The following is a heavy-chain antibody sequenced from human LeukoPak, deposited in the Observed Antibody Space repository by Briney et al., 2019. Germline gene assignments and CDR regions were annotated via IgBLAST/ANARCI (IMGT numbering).Heavy chain of an antibody. Sequence: KPSETLSLTCTVSGYCISSGYYWGWIRQPARKGLEWIGSIYHSGSTYYNPSLKSRVTMSVDTSKNQFSLKLSSVTAADTAVYYCARDGLVALNWFDPWGQGTLVTVSS. CDR3: ARDGLVALNWFDP. CDR1: GYCISSGYY. CDR2: IYHSGST. J-gene: IGHJ5*02. D-gene: IGHD3/OR15-3a*01. V-gene: IGHV4-38-2*02.